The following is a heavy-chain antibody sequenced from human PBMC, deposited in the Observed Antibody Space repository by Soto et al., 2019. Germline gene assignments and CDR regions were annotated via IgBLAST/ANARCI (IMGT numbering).Heavy chain of an antibody. D-gene: IGHD2-2*01. Sequence: PSQTLPLTCAISGDSVSSNSGAWNWIRESPSRGLEWLGRTYYRSKWYYDYAESLKSRITINPDTSRNQFSLQLNSVTPEDTAVYYCAGGYQLQPWGQGSLVTVSS. J-gene: IGHJ5*02. CDR3: AGGYQLQP. CDR1: GDSVSSNSGA. V-gene: IGHV6-1*01. CDR2: TYYRSKWYY.